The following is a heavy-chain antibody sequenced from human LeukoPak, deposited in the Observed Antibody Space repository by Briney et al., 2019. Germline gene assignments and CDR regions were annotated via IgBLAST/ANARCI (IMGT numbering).Heavy chain of an antibody. Sequence: SETLSLTCAVYGGSFSGYYWSWIRQPPGKGLEWNGGINHSGSTNYNPSLKSRVTISVDTSKNQFSLKLSSVTAADTAVYYCASSPPFASPASDYWGQGTLVTVSS. CDR1: GGSFSGYY. CDR2: INHSGST. D-gene: IGHD3-10*01. V-gene: IGHV4-34*01. CDR3: ASSPPFASPASDY. J-gene: IGHJ4*02.